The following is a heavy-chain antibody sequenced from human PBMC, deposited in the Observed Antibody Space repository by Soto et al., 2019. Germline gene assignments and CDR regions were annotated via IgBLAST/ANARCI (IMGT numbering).Heavy chain of an antibody. CDR3: AKSQGGYCNSGACFKFDQ. V-gene: IGHV3-23*01. J-gene: IGHJ4*02. D-gene: IGHD2-15*01. CDR1: GFTFSSYW. CDR2: VSFSGETT. Sequence: GGSLRLSCAASGFTFSSYWMHWVRQAPGKGLVWVSGVSFSGETTYIADSVKGRFAISRDNYRNTLSLQMNSLRAEDTAVYYCAKSQGGYCNSGACFKFDQWGQGTPVTVSS.